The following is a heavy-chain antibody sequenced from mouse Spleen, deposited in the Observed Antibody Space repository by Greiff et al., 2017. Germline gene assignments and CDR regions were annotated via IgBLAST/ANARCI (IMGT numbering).Heavy chain of an antibody. CDR1: GFTFSSYG. J-gene: IGHJ2*01. Sequence: EVKLMESGGGLVKPGGSLKLSCAASGFTFSSYGMSWVRQTPDKRLEWVATISSGGSYTYYPDSVKGRFTISRDNAKNTLYLQMSSLKSGDTAMYYCARNWDGFDYWGQGTTLTVSS. V-gene: IGHV5-6*03. CDR3: ARNWDGFDY. D-gene: IGHD4-1*01. CDR2: ISSGGSYT.